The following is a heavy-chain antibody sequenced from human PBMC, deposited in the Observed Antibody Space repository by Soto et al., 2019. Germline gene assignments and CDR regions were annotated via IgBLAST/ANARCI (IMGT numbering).Heavy chain of an antibody. V-gene: IGHV3-15*01. Sequence: EVQLVESGGGLVKPGGSLRLSCAASGFTFSNAWMSWVRQAPGKGLEWVGRIKSKTDGGTTDYAAPVKGRFTIPRDDSKNTLYLQMNSLKTEDTAVYYCTTDPITIFGVVIPGDYWGQGTLVTVSS. CDR1: GFTFSNAW. CDR3: TTDPITIFGVVIPGDY. CDR2: IKSKTDGGTT. D-gene: IGHD3-3*01. J-gene: IGHJ4*02.